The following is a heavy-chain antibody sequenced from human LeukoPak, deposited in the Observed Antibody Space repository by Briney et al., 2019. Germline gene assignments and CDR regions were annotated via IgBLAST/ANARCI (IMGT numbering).Heavy chain of an antibody. J-gene: IGHJ3*02. CDR2: INPNSGGT. CDR3: ARDWVAFDI. Sequence: ASVKVSSKASLSLVTGYYMHWVRQARGQGLEWMGWINPNSGGTNYAKKFQGRVTMTRDTSISAAYMELSRMRSDDTAVYYGARDWVAFDIWGQGTMVTVSS. CDR1: LSLVTGYY. V-gene: IGHV1-2*02. D-gene: IGHD3-16*01.